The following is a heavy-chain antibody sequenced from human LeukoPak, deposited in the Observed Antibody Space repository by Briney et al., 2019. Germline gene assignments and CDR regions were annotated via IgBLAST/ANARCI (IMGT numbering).Heavy chain of an antibody. D-gene: IGHD4-11*01. V-gene: IGHV3-33*06. J-gene: IGHJ6*02. CDR1: GFTFSSYG. CDR2: IWYDGSNK. CDR3: AKDSLTTEV. Sequence: GGSLRLSCAASGFTFSSYGMHWVRQAPGKGLEWVAVIWYDGSNKYYADSVKGRFTISRDNSKNTLYLQMNSLRAEDTAVYYCAKDSLTTEVWGQGTTVTVPS.